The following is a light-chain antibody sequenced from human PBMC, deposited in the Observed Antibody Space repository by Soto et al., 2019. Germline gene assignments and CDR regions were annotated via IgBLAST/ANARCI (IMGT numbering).Light chain of an antibody. CDR2: EVS. Sequence: QSALTQPASVSGSPGQSITISCTGTSSDVGGYNYVSWYQLHPGKAPKLIIYEVSHRPSGASNHFSGYKSGNTASLTISGLQAEDEADYYCCSYAGYSTYVFGTGTKVTVL. CDR1: SSDVGGYNY. CDR3: CSYAGYSTYV. J-gene: IGLJ1*01. V-gene: IGLV2-14*01.